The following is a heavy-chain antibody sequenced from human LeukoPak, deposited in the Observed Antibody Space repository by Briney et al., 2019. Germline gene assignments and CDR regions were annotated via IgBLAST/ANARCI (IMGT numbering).Heavy chain of an antibody. D-gene: IGHD3-16*01. CDR1: GFTFNTYA. V-gene: IGHV3-23*01. CDR2: ISVTGDGT. J-gene: IGHJ4*02. Sequence: GGSLRLSCVASGFTFNTYAMTWVRQAPGKGLEWVSSISVTGDGTYYADSVKGRFTISRDNSKNTLYLEINSLRVEDTAVYYCVKDRIRGNSFWGQGTLVTVSA. CDR3: VKDRIRGNSF.